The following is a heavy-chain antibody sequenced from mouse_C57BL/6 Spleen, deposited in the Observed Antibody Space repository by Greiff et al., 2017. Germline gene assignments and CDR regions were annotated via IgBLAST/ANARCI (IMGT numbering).Heavy chain of an antibody. V-gene: IGHV5-16*01. CDR2: INYDGSST. J-gene: IGHJ1*03. Sequence: EVMLVESEGGLVQPGSSMKLSCTASGFTFSDYYMAWVRQVPEKGLEWVANINYDGSSTYYLDSLKSRFIISRDNAKNILYLQMSSLKSEDTATYYCARDQDDYDTAFDVWGTGTTVTVSS. CDR1: GFTFSDYY. CDR3: ARDQDDYDTAFDV. D-gene: IGHD2-4*01.